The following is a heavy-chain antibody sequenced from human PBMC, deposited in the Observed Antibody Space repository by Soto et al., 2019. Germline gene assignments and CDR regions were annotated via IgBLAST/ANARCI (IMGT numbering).Heavy chain of an antibody. CDR1: GFTFSSYS. J-gene: IGHJ6*02. V-gene: IGHV3-21*01. Sequence: EVQLVESGGGLVKPGGSLRLSSAASGFTFSSYSMNWVRQAPGKGLEWVSSISSSSSYIYYADSVKGRFTISRDNAKNSLYLQMNSLRAEDTAVYYCAREPNLYGDYASAYYGMDVWGQGTTVTVSS. CDR3: AREPNLYGDYASAYYGMDV. CDR2: ISSSSSYI. D-gene: IGHD4-17*01.